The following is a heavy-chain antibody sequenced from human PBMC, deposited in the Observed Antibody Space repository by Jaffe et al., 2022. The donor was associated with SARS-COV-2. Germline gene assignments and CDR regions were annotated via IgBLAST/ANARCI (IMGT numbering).Heavy chain of an antibody. Sequence: EVQLVESGGGLIQPGGSLRLSCAASGFTVSSNYMSWVRQAPGKGLEWVSVIYSGGSTYYADSVKGRFTISRDNSKNTLYLQMNSLRAEDTAVYYCARDLLVGATDYYYGMDVWGQGTTVTVSS. J-gene: IGHJ6*02. CDR1: GFTVSSNY. CDR2: IYSGGST. V-gene: IGHV3-53*01. D-gene: IGHD1-26*01. CDR3: ARDLLVGATDYYYGMDV.